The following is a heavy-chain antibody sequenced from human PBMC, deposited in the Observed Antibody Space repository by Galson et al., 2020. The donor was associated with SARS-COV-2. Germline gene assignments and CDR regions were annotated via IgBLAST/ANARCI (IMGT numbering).Heavy chain of an antibody. CDR2: IDWDDDK. CDR1: GFSLSTSGMC. CDR3: ARDLYGPYYYYYGMDV. Sequence: SGPTLVKPTQTLTLTCTFSGFSLSTSGMCVSWIRQPPGKALEWLALIDWDDDKYYSTSLKTRLTISKDTSKNQVVLTMTNMDPVDTATYYCARDLYGPYYYYYGMDVWGQGTTVTVSS. J-gene: IGHJ6*02. D-gene: IGHD4-17*01. V-gene: IGHV2-70*01.